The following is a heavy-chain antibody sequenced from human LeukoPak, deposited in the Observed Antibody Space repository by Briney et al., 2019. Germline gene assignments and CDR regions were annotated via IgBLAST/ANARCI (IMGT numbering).Heavy chain of an antibody. CDR3: ARSIAAAGSLDNWFDP. CDR1: GGSISIYY. Sequence: SETLSLTCTVYGGSISIYYWSWIRQPPGKGLEWIGYIYYSGSNNYNPSLKSRVTISVDSSKTQFSLKLSSVTAADTAVYYCARSIAAAGSLDNWFDPWGQGTLVTVSS. J-gene: IGHJ5*02. D-gene: IGHD6-13*01. V-gene: IGHV4-59*01. CDR2: IYYSGSN.